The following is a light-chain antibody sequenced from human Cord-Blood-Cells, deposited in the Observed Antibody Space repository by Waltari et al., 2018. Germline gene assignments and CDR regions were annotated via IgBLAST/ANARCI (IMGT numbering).Light chain of an antibody. CDR2: WAS. CDR1: QSVLYSSNNKNY. CDR3: QQYYSTPWT. Sequence: DIVMTQSPDSLAVSLGERDTIHCKSSQSVLYSSNNKNYVAWYQQKPGKPPKLLIYWASTRESGVPDRFSGSGSGTDFTLTISSLQAEDVAVYYCQQYYSTPWTFGQGTKVEIK. J-gene: IGKJ1*01. V-gene: IGKV4-1*01.